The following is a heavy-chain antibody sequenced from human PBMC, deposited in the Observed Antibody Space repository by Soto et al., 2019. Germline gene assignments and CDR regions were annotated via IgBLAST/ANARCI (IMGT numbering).Heavy chain of an antibody. J-gene: IGHJ4*02. D-gene: IGHD6-19*01. V-gene: IGHV3-23*01. CDR1: GFNFKSYD. CDR2: VSTSGGRT. Sequence: GGSLRLSCAASGFNFKSYDMFWVRQAPGKGPEWVSFVSTSGGRTEYADFVRGRFTISRDNAENTLSLQMNSLAVDDTAVYYCVRKGYETGWYYDQWGQGNLVTVSS. CDR3: VRKGYETGWYYDQ.